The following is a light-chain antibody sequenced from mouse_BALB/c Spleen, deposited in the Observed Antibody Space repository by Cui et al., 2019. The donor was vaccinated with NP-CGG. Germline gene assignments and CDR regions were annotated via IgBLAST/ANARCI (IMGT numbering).Light chain of an antibody. J-gene: IGLJ1*01. CDR1: TGAATTSNY. Sequence: QTVVTQESALTTSPGETVTLTCRPSTGAATTSNYANWVQEKPDHLFTGLIGGTNNRAPGLPARFSGSLIGDKAARTITGAQTEDEAIYFCALWYSNHWVFGGGTKLTVL. CDR3: ALWYSNHWV. CDR2: GTN. V-gene: IGLV1*01.